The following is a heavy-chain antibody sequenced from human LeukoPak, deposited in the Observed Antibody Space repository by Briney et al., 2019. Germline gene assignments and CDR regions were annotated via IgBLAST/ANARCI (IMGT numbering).Heavy chain of an antibody. D-gene: IGHD4-17*01. J-gene: IGHJ5*02. CDR2: ISSSGSTI. CDR1: GFTFSDYY. CDR3: ARPWANYGDYSPGPGIDP. V-gene: IGHV3-11*01. Sequence: GGSLRLSCAASGFTFSDYYMSWIRQAPGKGLEWVSYISSSGSTIYYADSVKGRFTISRDNAKNSLYLQMNSLRAEDTAVYYCARPWANYGDYSPGPGIDPWGQGTLVTVSS.